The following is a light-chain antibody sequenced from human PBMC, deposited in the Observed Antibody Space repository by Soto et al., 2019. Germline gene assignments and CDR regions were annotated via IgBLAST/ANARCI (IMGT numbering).Light chain of an antibody. Sequence: QSVLTQPRSVSGSPGQSVTISCTGTSSDVGGYNYVSWYQQHPGKAPKVMIYDVSKRPSGVPDRFSGSKSGNSASLTISGLQAEDEADYYCCSYGGSYTLVFGGGTKLTVL. CDR1: SSDVGGYNY. J-gene: IGLJ2*01. CDR2: DVS. CDR3: CSYGGSYTLV. V-gene: IGLV2-11*01.